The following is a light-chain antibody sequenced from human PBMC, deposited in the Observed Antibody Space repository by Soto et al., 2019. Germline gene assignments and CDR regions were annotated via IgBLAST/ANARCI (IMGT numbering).Light chain of an antibody. Sequence: QSVLTQPASVSGSPGQSITISCTGTSSDVGGYNYVSWYQQHPGKAPKLMIYDVSNRPSGVSNRFSGSKSGNTASLTISGLQAEDEADYYCSSYISRSTPMGFGGGTKVTVL. CDR1: SSDVGGYNY. CDR3: SSYISRSTPMG. J-gene: IGLJ2*01. V-gene: IGLV2-14*01. CDR2: DVS.